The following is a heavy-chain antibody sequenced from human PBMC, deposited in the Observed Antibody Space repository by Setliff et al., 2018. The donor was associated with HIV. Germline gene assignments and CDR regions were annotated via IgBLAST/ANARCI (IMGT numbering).Heavy chain of an antibody. J-gene: IGHJ5*02. V-gene: IGHV4-59*01. D-gene: IGHD3-10*01. CDR2: TYYTGST. Sequence: ASETLSLTCTVSGGSISSYYWNWIRQPPGKELEWIGSTYYTGSTAYNPSLKSRVTISVDTSMNQFSLKLTSVTAADTAIYYCARGGASSHWLGPWGKGILVTVSS. CDR1: GGSISSYY. CDR3: ARGGASSHWLGP.